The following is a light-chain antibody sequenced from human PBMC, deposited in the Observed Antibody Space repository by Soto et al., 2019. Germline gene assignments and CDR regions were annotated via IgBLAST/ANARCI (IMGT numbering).Light chain of an antibody. V-gene: IGKV3-11*01. Sequence: IVLTKSPDTLSLSPGERATLSCRASQSVSSYLAWYQQKPGQAPRLLIYDASNRATGIPARFSGSGSGTDFTLTISSLEPEDFAVYYCQQRSNWTTITFGQGTRLE. CDR1: QSVSSY. CDR3: QQRSNWTTIT. J-gene: IGKJ5*01. CDR2: DAS.